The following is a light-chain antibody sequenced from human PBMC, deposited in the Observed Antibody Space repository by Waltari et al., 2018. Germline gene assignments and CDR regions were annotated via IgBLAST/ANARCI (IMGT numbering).Light chain of an antibody. CDR3: GADHGSGSSFVYV. J-gene: IGLJ1*01. V-gene: IGLV9-49*03. Sequence: QPVLTQPPSASASLGASVTPTCTLSSGYSNYKVDWHHQRAGKGPRFVMRVGPGGLGGTKGDGIPDRFSVLGSGLNRYLTIKNIQEEDESDYHCGADHGSGSSFVYVFGTGTKVTVL. CDR1: SGYSNYK. CDR2: VGPGGLGG.